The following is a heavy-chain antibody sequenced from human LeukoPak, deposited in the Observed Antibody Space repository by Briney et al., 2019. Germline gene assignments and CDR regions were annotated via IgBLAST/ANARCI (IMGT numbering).Heavy chain of an antibody. CDR2: SSTTTGYI. J-gene: IGHJ4*02. V-gene: IGHV3-21*01. CDR1: GFTFSSYN. D-gene: IGHD4-17*01. CDR3: SRGNPTTANDY. Sequence: GGSLRLSCAASGFTFSSYNMHWVRQAPGKGLEWVSSSSTTTGYIHYSDSVKGRFTISRDNAKNSLYLQMNSLRADDTAVYYCSRGNPTTANDYWGRGTLVTVSS.